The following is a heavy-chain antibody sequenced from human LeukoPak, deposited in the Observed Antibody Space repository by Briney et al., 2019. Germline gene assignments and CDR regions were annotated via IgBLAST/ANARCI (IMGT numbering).Heavy chain of an antibody. Sequence: ASVKVSCKASGYTFTSYAMNWVRQAPGQGLEWMGWISGYNGNTNSAENLQGRLTMTIDSSTSTAYMELRSLRSDDTAVYYCARDRNMWALDIWGQGTMVTVTS. V-gene: IGHV1-18*01. CDR2: ISGYNGNT. J-gene: IGHJ3*02. CDR3: ARDRNMWALDI. D-gene: IGHD2-21*01. CDR1: GYTFTSYA.